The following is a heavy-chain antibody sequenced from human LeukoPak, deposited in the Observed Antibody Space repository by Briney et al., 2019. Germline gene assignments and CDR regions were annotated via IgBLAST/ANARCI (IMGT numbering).Heavy chain of an antibody. CDR1: GFTFSNAW. Sequence: GGSLRLSCAASGFTFSNAWMSWVRQAPGKGLEWVGRIKSKTDGGTTDYAAPVKGRFTISRDDSKNTLYLQTNSLKTEDTAVYYCTTEGGYSGYDGDYWGQGTLVTVSS. CDR2: IKSKTDGGTT. CDR3: TTEGGYSGYDGDY. V-gene: IGHV3-15*01. J-gene: IGHJ4*02. D-gene: IGHD5-12*01.